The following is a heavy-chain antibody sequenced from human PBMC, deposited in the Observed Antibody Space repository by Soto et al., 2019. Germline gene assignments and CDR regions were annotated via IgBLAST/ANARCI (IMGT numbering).Heavy chain of an antibody. Sequence: EVQLVESGGGLVQPGGSLRLSCAASGFTVSSNYMSWVRQAPGKGLEWVSVIYSGGSTYYADSVKGRFTISRDNSKNTLYLQMNSRRAEDTVVYYCARWSVVTVVPRYGMDVWGQGTTVTVSS. CDR3: ARWSVVTVVPRYGMDV. CDR1: GFTVSSNY. CDR2: IYSGGST. J-gene: IGHJ6*02. V-gene: IGHV3-66*01. D-gene: IGHD5-18*01.